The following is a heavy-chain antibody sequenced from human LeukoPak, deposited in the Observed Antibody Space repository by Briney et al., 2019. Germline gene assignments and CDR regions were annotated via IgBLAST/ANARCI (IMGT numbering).Heavy chain of an antibody. CDR3: ARQMYSSRDWFDP. CDR2: IYYSGST. V-gene: IGHV4-39*01. CDR1: GGSISSSSYY. Sequence: SETLSLTCTVSGGSISSSSYYWGWIRQPPGKGLEWIGSIYYSGSTYYNPSLKSRVTISVDTSKNQFSLKLSSVTAADTAVYYCARQMYSSRDWFDPWGQGTLVTVSS. J-gene: IGHJ5*02. D-gene: IGHD6-13*01.